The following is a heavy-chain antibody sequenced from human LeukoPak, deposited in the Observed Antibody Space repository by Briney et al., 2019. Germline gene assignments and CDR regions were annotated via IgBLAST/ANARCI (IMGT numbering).Heavy chain of an antibody. V-gene: IGHV3-23*01. Sequence: GGSLRLSCAASGFTFSSSAMNWVRQAQGKGLEWVSAIGGSGDNTYYADSVKGRFTISRDNSKNTLYLQMNSLRAEDTAVYYCAKVDRYFDWSENAFDIWGQGTMVTVSS. J-gene: IGHJ3*02. D-gene: IGHD3-9*01. CDR3: AKVDRYFDWSENAFDI. CDR2: IGGSGDNT. CDR1: GFTFSSSA.